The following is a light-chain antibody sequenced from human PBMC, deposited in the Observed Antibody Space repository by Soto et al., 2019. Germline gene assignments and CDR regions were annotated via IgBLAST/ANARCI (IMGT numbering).Light chain of an antibody. Sequence: DIQMTQSPSTLSASVGDRVTITCRASQSISSWLAWYQQKPGKAPKLLIYDASSLESGVPSRFSGSGSGTVFTLTISSLQPDDFATYYCQQYNRHSRWTFGQGTKVDIK. CDR2: DAS. CDR1: QSISSW. CDR3: QQYNRHSRWT. V-gene: IGKV1-5*01. J-gene: IGKJ1*01.